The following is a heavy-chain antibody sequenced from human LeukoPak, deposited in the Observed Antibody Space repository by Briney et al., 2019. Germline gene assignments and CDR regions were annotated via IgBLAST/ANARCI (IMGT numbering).Heavy chain of an antibody. CDR3: ARWGGGYYDFWSGVNWFDP. CDR2: IYYSGST. J-gene: IGHJ5*02. D-gene: IGHD3-3*01. Sequence: SQTLSLTCTVSGGSISSGGYYWSWIRQPPGKGLEWIGYIYYSGSTNYNPSLKSRVTISVDTSKNQFSLKLSSVTAADTAVYYCARWGGGYYDFWSGVNWFDPWGQGTLVTVSS. V-gene: IGHV4-61*08. CDR1: GGSISSGGYY.